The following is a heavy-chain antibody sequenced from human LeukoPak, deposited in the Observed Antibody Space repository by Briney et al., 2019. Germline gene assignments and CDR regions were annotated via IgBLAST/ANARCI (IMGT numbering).Heavy chain of an antibody. CDR1: GGSISNYY. Sequence: SETLSLTCTVSGGSISNYYWSWIRQPPGKGLEWIGYIYSSGHTNYNPSLKSRVTISVDTSKNQFSLNLRSVTAADTAVYYCARMSSAWPPGWFDPWGQGTQVTVSS. CDR3: ARMSSAWPPGWFDP. V-gene: IGHV4-59*08. J-gene: IGHJ5*02. CDR2: IYSSGHT. D-gene: IGHD6-19*01.